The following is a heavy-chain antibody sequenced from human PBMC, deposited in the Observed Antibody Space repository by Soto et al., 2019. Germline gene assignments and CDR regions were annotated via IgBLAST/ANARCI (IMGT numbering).Heavy chain of an antibody. V-gene: IGHV3-30-3*01. D-gene: IGHD4-4*01. J-gene: IGHJ6*02. CDR2: ISYDGSNK. Sequence: HLVGSLSLSCSASGFIFSESTIYWVRQAPGKGLEWVAVISYDGSNKYYADSVKGRFTISRDNSKNTLYLQMSSLRAEDTAVYYCARDLTVTGYYYYYGMDVWGQGTTVTVSS. CDR1: GFIFSEST. CDR3: ARDLTVTGYYYYYGMDV.